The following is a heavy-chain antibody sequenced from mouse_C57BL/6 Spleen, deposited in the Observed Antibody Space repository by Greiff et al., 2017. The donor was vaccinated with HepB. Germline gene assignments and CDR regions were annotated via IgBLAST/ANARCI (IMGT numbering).Heavy chain of an antibody. J-gene: IGHJ3*01. CDR1: GYTFTDYE. CDR3: TSYGSSRFDY. Sequence: LVESGAELVRPGASVTLSCKASGYTFTDYEMHWVKQTPVHGLEWIGAIDPETGGTAYNQTFKGKAILTADKSSSTAYMELRSLTSEDSAVYYCTSYGSSRFDYWGQGTLVTVSA. V-gene: IGHV1-15*01. D-gene: IGHD1-1*01. CDR2: IDPETGGT.